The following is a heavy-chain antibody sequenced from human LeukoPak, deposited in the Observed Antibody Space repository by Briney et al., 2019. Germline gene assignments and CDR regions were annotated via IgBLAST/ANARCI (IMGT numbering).Heavy chain of an antibody. D-gene: IGHD3-9*01. CDR2: ISGSGGST. Sequence: GGSLRLSCAASGFTFSSYAMSWVRQAPGKGLEWVSAISGSGGSTYYADSVKGRFTISRDNSKNTLYLQMNSLRAEDTAVYYCATVMGARNYDILTGYRDYWGQGTLVTVSS. J-gene: IGHJ4*02. CDR3: ATVMGARNYDILTGYRDY. CDR1: GFTFSSYA. V-gene: IGHV3-23*01.